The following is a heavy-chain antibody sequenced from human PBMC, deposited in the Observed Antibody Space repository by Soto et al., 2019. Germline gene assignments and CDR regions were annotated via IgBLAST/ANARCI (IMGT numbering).Heavy chain of an antibody. CDR1: GYTFTSYD. CDR3: ARVFSVWGTYYYYYMDV. J-gene: IGHJ6*03. D-gene: IGHD3-16*01. V-gene: IGHV1-8*01. Sequence: ASVKVSCKASGYTFTSYDVNWVRQATGQGLEWMGWMNPNSGNTGYAQKLQGRVTMTRNTSISTAYMELSSLRSEDTSLYYCARVFSVWGTYYYYYMDVWGKGTTVTVSS. CDR2: MNPNSGNT.